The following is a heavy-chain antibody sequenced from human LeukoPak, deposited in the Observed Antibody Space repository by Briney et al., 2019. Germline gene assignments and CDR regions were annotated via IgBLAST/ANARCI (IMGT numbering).Heavy chain of an antibody. CDR1: GFTFSSYA. V-gene: IGHV3-64*01. J-gene: IGHJ4*02. CDR3: ARDRNDILTGYSTDY. CDR2: ISSNGGST. Sequence: QPGGSLRLSCAASGFTFSSYAMHWVRQAPGKGLEYVSAISSNGGSTYYANPVKGRFTISRDNSKNTLYLQMGGLRAEDTAVYYCARDRNDILTGYSTDYWGQGTLVTVSS. D-gene: IGHD3-9*01.